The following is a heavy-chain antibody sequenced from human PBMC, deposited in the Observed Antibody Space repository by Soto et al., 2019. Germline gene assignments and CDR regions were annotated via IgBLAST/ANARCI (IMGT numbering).Heavy chain of an antibody. J-gene: IGHJ6*02. Sequence: PGGSLRLSCAASGFTFSSYSMNWVRQAPGKGLEWVSSISSSSSYIYYADSVKGRFTISRDNAKNSLYLQMNSLRAEDTAVYYCARDFGDSSVFRYYGMDVWGQGTTGTVSS. V-gene: IGHV3-21*01. CDR2: ISSSSSYI. CDR3: ARDFGDSSVFRYYGMDV. CDR1: GFTFSSYS. D-gene: IGHD6-25*01.